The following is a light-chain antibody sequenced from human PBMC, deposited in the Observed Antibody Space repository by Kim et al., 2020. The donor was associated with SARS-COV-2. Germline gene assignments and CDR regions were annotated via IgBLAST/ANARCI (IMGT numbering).Light chain of an antibody. CDR1: QTIIIY. J-gene: IGKJ4*01. CDR3: QQSYTSPPT. CDR2: AAS. V-gene: IGKV1-39*01. Sequence: DIQMTQSPSSLSASVGDRVIITCRTSQTIIIYLNWYQQKPGKAPELLIHAASNLQTGVPSRFSGSGSGTDFTLTINSLQPEDFATYYCQQSYTSPPTFGGGTKLEI.